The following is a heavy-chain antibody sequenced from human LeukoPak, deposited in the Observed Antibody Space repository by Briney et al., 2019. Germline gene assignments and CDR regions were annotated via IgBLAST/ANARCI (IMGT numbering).Heavy chain of an antibody. CDR3: ARHSSNWGFPFDY. V-gene: IGHV4-59*08. J-gene: IGHJ4*02. D-gene: IGHD7-27*01. CDR1: GGSISSYY. Sequence: SETLSLTCTVSGGSISSYYWSWIRQSPGEGLEWIGYIYYSGSTNYNPSLKSRVTMSVDTSKNQFSLRLTSVTAADTAVYYCARHSSNWGFPFDYWGQGTLVTVSS. CDR2: IYYSGST.